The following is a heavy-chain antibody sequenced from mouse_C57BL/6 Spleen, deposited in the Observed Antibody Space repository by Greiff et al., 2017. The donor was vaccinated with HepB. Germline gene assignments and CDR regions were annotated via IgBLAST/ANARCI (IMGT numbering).Heavy chain of an antibody. CDR1: GYTFTDYN. D-gene: IGHD1-3*01. J-gene: IGHJ3*01. Sequence: VQLQQSGPELVKPGASVKMSCKASGYTFTDYNMHWVKQSHGKSLEWIGDINPNNGGTSYNQKFKGKDTLTVNKSSSTAYMEIRSLTSEDSAVYDCARGDNGGFAYWGQGTLVTVSA. CDR2: INPNNGGT. CDR3: ARGDNGGFAY. V-gene: IGHV1-22*01.